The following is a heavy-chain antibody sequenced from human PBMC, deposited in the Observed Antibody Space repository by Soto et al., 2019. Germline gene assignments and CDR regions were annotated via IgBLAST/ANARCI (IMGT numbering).Heavy chain of an antibody. CDR1: GFTFSSYW. CDR3: ARGFYYYYMDV. V-gene: IGHV3-74*01. J-gene: IGHJ6*03. CDR2: INSDGSST. Sequence: GGSLRLSCAASGFTFSSYWMHWVRQAPGKGLVWVSRINSDGSSTGYADSVKGRFTISRDNAKNTLYLQMNSLRAEDTAVYYCARGFYYYYMDVWGKGTTVTVSS.